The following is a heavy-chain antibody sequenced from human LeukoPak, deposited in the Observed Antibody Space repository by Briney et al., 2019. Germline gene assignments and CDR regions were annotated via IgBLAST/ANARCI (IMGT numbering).Heavy chain of an antibody. CDR3: ARRGRTIAAAGTSYWFDP. Sequence: ASVKVSCKASGYTFTSYGISWVRQAPGQGLEWMGWISAYNGNTNYAQKLQGRVTMTTDTSTSTAYMELRSLRSDETAVYYCARRGRTIAAAGTSYWFDPWGQGTLVTVSS. J-gene: IGHJ5*02. CDR1: GYTFTSYG. CDR2: ISAYNGNT. V-gene: IGHV1-18*01. D-gene: IGHD6-13*01.